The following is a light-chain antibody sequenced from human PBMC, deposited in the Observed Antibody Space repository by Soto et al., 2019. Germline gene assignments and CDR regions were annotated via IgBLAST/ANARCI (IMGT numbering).Light chain of an antibody. CDR3: QQFNEFPIT. J-gene: IGKJ5*01. V-gene: IGKV1-13*02. CDR2: EAS. Sequence: GDRVTITCRASQDISSVLAWYQQKPGKAPNLLIYEASSLESGVPSRFSGSGSGTDFTLTISSLQPEDFATYYCQQFNEFPITFGQGTRLE. CDR1: QDISSV.